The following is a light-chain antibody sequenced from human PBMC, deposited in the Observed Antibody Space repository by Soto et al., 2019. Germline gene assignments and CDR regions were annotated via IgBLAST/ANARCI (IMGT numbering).Light chain of an antibody. Sequence: QPVLTQPPSASGSPGQSVTISCTGTTNDVGGYNYVSWYQQHPGKAPKLMIYDVSKRPSGVPDRFSGSKSGNTASLTVSGLQAEDEADYYCSSYAGSNNVIFGGGTKLTVL. CDR1: TNDVGGYNY. J-gene: IGLJ2*01. CDR2: DVS. V-gene: IGLV2-8*01. CDR3: SSYAGSNNVI.